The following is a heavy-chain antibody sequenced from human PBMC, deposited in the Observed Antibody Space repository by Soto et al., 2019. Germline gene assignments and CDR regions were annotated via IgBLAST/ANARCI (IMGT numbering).Heavy chain of an antibody. Sequence: ASVKVSCKASGGTFSSYAISWVRQAPGQGLEWMGGIIPIFGTANYAQKFQGRVTITADESTSTLDLQMNSLRVEDTAVYFCARDGLMYNWNSKSYYSDYWGQGTLVTVSS. J-gene: IGHJ4*02. V-gene: IGHV1-69*13. CDR2: IIPIFGTA. D-gene: IGHD1-7*01. CDR1: GGTFSSYA. CDR3: ARDGLMYNWNSKSYYSDY.